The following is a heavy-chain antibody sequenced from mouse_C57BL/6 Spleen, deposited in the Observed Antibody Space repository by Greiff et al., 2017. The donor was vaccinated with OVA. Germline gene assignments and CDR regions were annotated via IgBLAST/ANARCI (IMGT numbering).Heavy chain of an antibody. J-gene: IGHJ3*01. D-gene: IGHD4-1*01. Sequence: QVQLQQPGAELVKPGASVKLSCKASGYTFTSYWMQWVKQRPGQGLEWIGEIDPSDSYTNYNQKFKGKATLTVDTSSSTAYMQLSSLTSEDSAVYYCARGGWDGAYWGQGTLVTVSA. CDR2: IDPSDSYT. CDR1: GYTFTSYW. CDR3: ARGGWDGAY. V-gene: IGHV1-50*01.